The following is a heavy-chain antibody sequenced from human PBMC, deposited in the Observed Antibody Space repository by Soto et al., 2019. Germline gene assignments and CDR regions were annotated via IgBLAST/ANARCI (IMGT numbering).Heavy chain of an antibody. J-gene: IGHJ6*02. Sequence: QVHLVQSGAEVKKPGASVKVSCKASGYTFTAYGMHWVRQAPGQGLEWMGWIDTGNGHSKYSQKFQGSVTIIRDTSANTAYMELSNLRSEDTAVYYCARDPGTTPYYYYAMAVWGLGTTVTVSS. D-gene: IGHD4-17*01. CDR3: ARDPGTTPYYYYAMAV. CDR2: IDTGNGHS. V-gene: IGHV1-3*04. CDR1: GYTFTAYG.